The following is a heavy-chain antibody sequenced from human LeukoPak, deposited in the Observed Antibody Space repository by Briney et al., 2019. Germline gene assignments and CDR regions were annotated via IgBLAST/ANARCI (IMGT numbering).Heavy chain of an antibody. CDR1: GYTFTGYY. D-gene: IGHD6-13*01. V-gene: IGHV1-2*04. CDR2: INPNSGGT. Sequence: GASVKVSCKASGYTFTGYYMHWVRQAPGQGLEWMGWINPNSGGTNYAQKFQGWVTMTRDTSISTAYMELSRLRSDDTAVYYCVRDRVASSSWSFYYYYGMDVWGQGTTVTVSS. J-gene: IGHJ6*02. CDR3: VRDRVASSSWSFYYYYGMDV.